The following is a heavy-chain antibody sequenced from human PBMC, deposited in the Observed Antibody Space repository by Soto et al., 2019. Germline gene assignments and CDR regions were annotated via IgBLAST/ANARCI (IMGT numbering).Heavy chain of an antibody. CDR2: IASTSVTM. CDR1: GFTFSTHS. Sequence: GGSLRLSCAASGFTFSTHSMNWVRQAPGKGLEWISYIASTSVTMYADSVKGRFTISRDNAKNSLYLQMNSLRVEDTAVYFCVGEVGFQLIVWGQGTRVTVSS. J-gene: IGHJ4*02. V-gene: IGHV3-48*01. CDR3: VGEVGFQLIV. D-gene: IGHD3-22*01.